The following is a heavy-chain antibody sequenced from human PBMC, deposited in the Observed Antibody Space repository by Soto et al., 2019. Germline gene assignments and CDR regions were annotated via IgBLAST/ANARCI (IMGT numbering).Heavy chain of an antibody. CDR1: GFTFSSYA. D-gene: IGHD3-22*01. Sequence: QVQLVESGGGVVQPGRSLRLSCAASGFTFSSYAMHWVRQAPGKGLEWVAVISYDGSNKYYADSVKGRFTISRDNSKNTLYLQMNSLRAEDTAVYYCARDTLTYYYDSCGFDYWGQGTLVTVSS. CDR3: ARDTLTYYYDSCGFDY. J-gene: IGHJ4*02. CDR2: ISYDGSNK. V-gene: IGHV3-30-3*01.